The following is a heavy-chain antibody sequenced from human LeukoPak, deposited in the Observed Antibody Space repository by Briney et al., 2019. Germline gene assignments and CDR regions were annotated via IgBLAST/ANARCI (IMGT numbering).Heavy chain of an antibody. Sequence: GGSLRLSCAASGFTFSSYGMHWVRQAPGEGLEWVAVISYDGSNKYYADSVKGRFTISRDNSKNTLYLQMNSLRAEDTAVYYCAKDRDPYCGGDCYGSLDYWGQGTLVTVSS. J-gene: IGHJ4*02. CDR2: ISYDGSNK. CDR3: AKDRDPYCGGDCYGSLDY. CDR1: GFTFSSYG. D-gene: IGHD2-21*02. V-gene: IGHV3-30*18.